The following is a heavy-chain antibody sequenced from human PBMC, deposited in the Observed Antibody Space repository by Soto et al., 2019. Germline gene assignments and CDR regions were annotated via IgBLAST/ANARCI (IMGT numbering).Heavy chain of an antibody. J-gene: IGHJ4*02. CDR2: IFHKGTT. V-gene: IGHV4-59*01. Sequence: QVQLQESGPGLVKPSETLTLSCTVSGASITSSYWSWIRQPPGKGLEWIGYIFHKGTTNYNPSLGGRLSMSLDTPKTQFPLTFPSVPAANPALYYCARPPFLRAWGTVLCSFDDWGQETLVTVPS. D-gene: IGHD3-10*01. CDR3: ARPPFLRAWGTVLCSFDD. CDR1: GASITSSY.